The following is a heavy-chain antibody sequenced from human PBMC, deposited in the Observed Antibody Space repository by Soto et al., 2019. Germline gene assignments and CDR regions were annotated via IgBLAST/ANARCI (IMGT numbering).Heavy chain of an antibody. D-gene: IGHD3-10*01. V-gene: IGHV3-23*01. Sequence: HPGGSLRLSCAASGFTFSSYAMSWVRQAPGKGLEWVSAISGSGGSTYYADSVKGRFTISRDFSDNSVYLEMNNLRADDTAVYFCAKGVLSFHYGMEVWGQGATVTVSS. CDR3: AKGVLSFHYGMEV. CDR2: ISGSGGST. CDR1: GFTFSSYA. J-gene: IGHJ6*02.